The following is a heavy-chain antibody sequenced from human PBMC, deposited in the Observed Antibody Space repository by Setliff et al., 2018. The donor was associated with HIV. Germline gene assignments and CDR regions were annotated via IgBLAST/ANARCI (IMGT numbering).Heavy chain of an antibody. Sequence: HPGGSLRLSCVTSGFTFRTSWMAWVRQAPGKALEWVGNINPEGSARNYVDSVRGRFTFSRDNAANSLYLQMNSLGVEDTAVYYCTRDWAYDAFDYWGQGTLVTVSS. CDR1: GFTFRTSW. J-gene: IGHJ4*02. CDR3: TRDWAYDAFDY. V-gene: IGHV3-7*01. D-gene: IGHD5-12*01. CDR2: INPEGSAR.